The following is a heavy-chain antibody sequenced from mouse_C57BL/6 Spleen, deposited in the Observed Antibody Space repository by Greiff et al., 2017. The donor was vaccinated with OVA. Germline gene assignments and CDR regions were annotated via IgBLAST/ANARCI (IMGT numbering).Heavy chain of an antibody. J-gene: IGHJ4*01. Sequence: QVQLQQSGPELVKPGASVKISCKASGYAFSSSWMNWVKQRPGTGLEWIGRIYPGAGDTNYNGKFKGKATLTADKSSSTASMQLSSLTSEDSAVYFCARSGSNYLYYAMDYWGQGTSVTVSS. V-gene: IGHV1-82*01. CDR3: ARSGSNYLYYAMDY. CDR2: IYPGAGDT. D-gene: IGHD2-5*01. CDR1: GYAFSSSW.